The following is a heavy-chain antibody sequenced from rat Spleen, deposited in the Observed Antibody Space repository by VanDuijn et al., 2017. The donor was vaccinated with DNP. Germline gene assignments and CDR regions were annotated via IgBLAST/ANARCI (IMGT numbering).Heavy chain of an antibody. CDR2: IIYDGSRT. J-gene: IGHJ3*01. V-gene: IGHV5S10*01. CDR1: GFSFSDYD. Sequence: EVQLVESGGGLVQPGRSLKLSCAASGFSFSDYDMAWVRQAPKKGLEWVATIIYDGSRTYYRDSVKGRFTISRDNARSTLYLQMDNLRSEDTATYYCTKPASYGGFWFAHWGQGTLVTVSS. CDR3: TKPASYGGFWFAH. D-gene: IGHD1-11*01.